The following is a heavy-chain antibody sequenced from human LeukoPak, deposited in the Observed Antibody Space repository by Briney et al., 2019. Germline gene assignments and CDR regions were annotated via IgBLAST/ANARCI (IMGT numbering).Heavy chain of an antibody. Sequence: GGSLRLSCAASGLTYSSYAMSWVRQAPGKGLEWVSAISASGGSTYYADSVKGRFTISRDNSKNTLFLQMNSLRAEDTAVYYCARRPTVTTILSRDSYGIDVWGQETTDSVSS. J-gene: IGHJ6*02. V-gene: IGHV3-23*01. CDR1: GLTYSSYA. CDR2: ISASGGST. D-gene: IGHD4-11*01. CDR3: ARRPTVTTILSRDSYGIDV.